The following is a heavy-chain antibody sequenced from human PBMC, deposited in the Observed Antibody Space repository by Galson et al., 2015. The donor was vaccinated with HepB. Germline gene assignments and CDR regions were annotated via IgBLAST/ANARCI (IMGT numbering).Heavy chain of an antibody. CDR1: GGSISSYY. CDR3: ASAGVPAALYYYYGMDV. Sequence: ETLSLTCTVSGGSISSYYWSWIRQPPGKGLEWIGYIYYSGSTNYNPSLKSRVTISVDTSKNQFSLKLSSVTAADTAVYYCASAGVPAALYYYYGMDVWGQGTTVTVSS. V-gene: IGHV4-59*01. D-gene: IGHD2-2*01. CDR2: IYYSGST. J-gene: IGHJ6*02.